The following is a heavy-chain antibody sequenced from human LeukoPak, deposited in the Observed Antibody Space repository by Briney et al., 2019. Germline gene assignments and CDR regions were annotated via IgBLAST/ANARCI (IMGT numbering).Heavy chain of an antibody. CDR3: AKEPRQNYDILTGYYTPYYFDY. CDR2: ISTYNADT. D-gene: IGHD3-9*01. Sequence: ASVKVSCKASGYTFTSYGISWVRQAPGQGLEWMGWISTYNADTDYAQNLQGRVTMTTDTSTSTAYMELRSLRSDDTAVYYCAKEPRQNYDILTGYYTPYYFDYWGQGTLVTVSS. CDR1: GYTFTSYG. V-gene: IGHV1-18*01. J-gene: IGHJ4*02.